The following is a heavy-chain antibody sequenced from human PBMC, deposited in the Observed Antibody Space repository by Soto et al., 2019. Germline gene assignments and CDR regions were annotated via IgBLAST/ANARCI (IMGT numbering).Heavy chain of an antibody. CDR2: LHHGGST. D-gene: IGHD5-12*01. J-gene: IGHJ4*02. V-gene: IGHV4-4*02. Sequence: PSETLSLTCDVSRYSITNTNWWSWVRQPPGGGLEWIGELHHGGSTNYNPSLESRATFSVDISKNQFFLKLSSVTPADTAVYYCTKNSAYALDYWGQGTLVTVSS. CDR3: TKNSAYALDY. CDR1: RYSITNTNW.